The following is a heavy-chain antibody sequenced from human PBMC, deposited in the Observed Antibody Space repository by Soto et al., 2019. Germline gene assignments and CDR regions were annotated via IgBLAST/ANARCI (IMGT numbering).Heavy chain of an antibody. D-gene: IGHD3-9*01. CDR3: ARDKPILTGSYYGMDV. CDR1: GYTFTGYY. J-gene: IGHJ6*02. V-gene: IGHV1-2*04. Sequence: ASVKVSCKASGYTFTGYYMHWVRQSPVQGLEWMGWINPNSGGTNYAQKFQGWVTMTRDTSISTAYMELSRLRSDDTAVYYCARDKPILTGSYYGMDVWGQGTTVTVSS. CDR2: INPNSGGT.